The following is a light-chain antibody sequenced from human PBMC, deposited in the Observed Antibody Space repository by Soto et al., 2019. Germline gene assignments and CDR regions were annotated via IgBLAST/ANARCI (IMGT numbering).Light chain of an antibody. CDR3: QQDGNSPLT. CDR2: GAS. Sequence: EIVLTQSPGTLSLSPGERATLSCRASQSVSSSYLAWYQQKPGQAPRLLIYGASSRATGIPDRFSGSGSGTAVTLTISRLEPEDFAVYYCQQDGNSPLTFGGGTKVEIK. J-gene: IGKJ4*01. CDR1: QSVSSSY. V-gene: IGKV3-20*01.